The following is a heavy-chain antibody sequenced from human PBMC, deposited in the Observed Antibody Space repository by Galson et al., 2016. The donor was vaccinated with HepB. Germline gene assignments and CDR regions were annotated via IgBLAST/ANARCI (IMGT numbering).Heavy chain of an antibody. V-gene: IGHV4-61*01. CDR1: GGSVSSGNYY. CDR2: VYYTGTT. CDR3: ARNFYYYDSRDYYRIKSAPEGYFDY. J-gene: IGHJ4*02. Sequence: SETLSLTCTVSGGSVSSGNYYWGWIRQSPGKGLEWIGYVYYTGTTGYNLSLKSRVSISIDTSKNQFSLNLDSVTAADTAVYFCARNFYYYDSRDYYRIKSAPEGYFDYWGRGTLVTVST. D-gene: IGHD3-22*01.